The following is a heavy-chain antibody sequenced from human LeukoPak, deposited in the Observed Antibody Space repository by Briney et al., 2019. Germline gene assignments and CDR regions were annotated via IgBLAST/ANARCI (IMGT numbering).Heavy chain of an antibody. Sequence: ASVKVSCKASGYTFTDYYMHWVRQAPGQGLEWMGWVNPNSSDTNYAQKFQGRVTVTRDTSIGTVYMELSRLRSDDTAVYYCARGRRILVGDTNAGDFFGYWGQGTLVTVSS. CDR1: GYTFTDYY. CDR2: VNPNSSDT. V-gene: IGHV1-2*02. CDR3: ARGRRILVGDTNAGDFFGY. J-gene: IGHJ4*02. D-gene: IGHD1-26*01.